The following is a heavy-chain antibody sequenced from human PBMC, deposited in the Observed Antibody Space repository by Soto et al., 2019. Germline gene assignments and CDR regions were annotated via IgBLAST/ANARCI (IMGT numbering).Heavy chain of an antibody. CDR2: ISYDGSNK. V-gene: IGHV3-30*18. CDR3: AKDAHLYYYYGMDV. Sequence: PGGSLRLSCAASGFTFSSYGMHWVRQAPGKGLEWVAVISYDGSNKYYADSVKGRFTISRDNSKNTLYLQMNSLRAEDTAVYYCAKDAHLYYYYGMDVWGQGTTVTVSS. CDR1: GFTFSSYG. J-gene: IGHJ6*02.